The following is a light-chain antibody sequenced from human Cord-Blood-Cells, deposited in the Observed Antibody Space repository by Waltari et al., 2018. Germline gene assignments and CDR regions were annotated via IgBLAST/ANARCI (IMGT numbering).Light chain of an antibody. CDR3: CSYAGSSTFV. J-gene: IGLJ2*01. Sequence: QSALTQPASVSGSPGQSITISCTGTSSDAGSYNLVSWYQQHPGKAPKLMIYEGSKRPSGVSNRFSGSKSGNTAPLTISGLQAEDEADYYCCSYAGSSTFVFGGGTKLTVL. CDR1: SSDAGSYNL. CDR2: EGS. V-gene: IGLV2-23*03.